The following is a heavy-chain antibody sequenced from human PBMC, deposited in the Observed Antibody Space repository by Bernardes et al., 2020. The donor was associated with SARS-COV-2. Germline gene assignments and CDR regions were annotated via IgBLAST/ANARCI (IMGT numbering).Heavy chain of an antibody. CDR2: MNPNSGNT. V-gene: IGHV1-8*01. Sequence: ASVKVSCKASGYTFTSYDINWVRQATGQGLEWMGWMNPNSGNTGYAQKFQGRVTMTRNTSISTAYMELSSLRSEDTAVYYCARVGYGSGSYYYGGIYYYGMDVWGQGTTVTVSS. D-gene: IGHD3-10*01. CDR3: ARVGYGSGSYYYGGIYYYGMDV. J-gene: IGHJ6*02. CDR1: GYTFTSYD.